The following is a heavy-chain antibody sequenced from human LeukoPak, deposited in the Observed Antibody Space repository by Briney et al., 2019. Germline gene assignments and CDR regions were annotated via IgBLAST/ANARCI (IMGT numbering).Heavy chain of an antibody. CDR3: ARDLDGYNPSFFY. V-gene: IGHV4-34*01. Sequence: PSETLSHTCAVYGGSFGGYYWSWIRQPPGKGLEWIGEINHSGSTNYNPSLKSRVTISVDTSKNQFSLKLSSVTAADTAVYYCARDLDGYNPSFFYWGQGTLVTVSS. CDR1: GGSFGGYY. D-gene: IGHD5-24*01. J-gene: IGHJ4*02. CDR2: INHSGST.